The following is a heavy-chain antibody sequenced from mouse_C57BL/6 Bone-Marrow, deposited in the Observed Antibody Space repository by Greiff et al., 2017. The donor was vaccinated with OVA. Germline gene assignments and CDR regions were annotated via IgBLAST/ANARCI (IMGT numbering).Heavy chain of an antibody. CDR1: GFTFSSYA. CDR3: ARVDTTVVAKAY. V-gene: IGHV5-4*03. Sequence: EVMLVESGGGLVKPGGSLKLSCAASGFTFSSYAMHWVRQTPEKRLEWVATISAGGSYTYYPDNVKGRFTISRNNAKNNLYLQMSHLKSENTAMYYCARVDTTVVAKAYWGQGTLVTVSA. CDR2: ISAGGSYT. D-gene: IGHD1-1*01. J-gene: IGHJ3*01.